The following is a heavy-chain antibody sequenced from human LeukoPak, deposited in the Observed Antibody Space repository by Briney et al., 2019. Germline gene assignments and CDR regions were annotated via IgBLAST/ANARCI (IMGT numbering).Heavy chain of an antibody. V-gene: IGHV1-2*06. Sequence: ASVKVSCKASGYTFTGYYMHWVRQAPGQGLEWMGRINPNSGGTNYAQKFQGRVTMTRDTSISTAYMELSSLRSEDTAVYYCARMYSSSWYSPQWGQGTLVTVSS. CDR1: GYTFTGYY. D-gene: IGHD6-13*01. CDR3: ARMYSSSWYSPQ. CDR2: INPNSGGT. J-gene: IGHJ4*02.